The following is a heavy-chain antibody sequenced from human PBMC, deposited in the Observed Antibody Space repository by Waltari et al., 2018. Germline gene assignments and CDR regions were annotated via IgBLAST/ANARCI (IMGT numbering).Heavy chain of an antibody. CDR2: IIPIFGTA. J-gene: IGHJ3*02. Sequence: QVQLVQSGAEVKKPGSSVKVSCKASGGTFSSYAISWVRPAPGQGLEWMGRIIPIFGTANYAQKFQGRVTITADKSTSTAYMELSSLRSEDTAVYYCARVEGYNWNYEGEGPAFDIWGQGTMVTVSS. CDR1: GGTFSSYA. D-gene: IGHD1-7*01. CDR3: ARVEGYNWNYEGEGPAFDI. V-gene: IGHV1-69*13.